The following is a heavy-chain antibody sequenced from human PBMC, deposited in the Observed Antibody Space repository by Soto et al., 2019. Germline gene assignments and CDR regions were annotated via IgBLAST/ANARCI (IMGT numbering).Heavy chain of an antibody. V-gene: IGHV3-48*03. D-gene: IGHD3-10*01. CDR1: GFTFSRFD. Sequence: EVQLVESGGGLVQPGGSLRLSCAASGFTFSRFDLHWVRQAPGKGLEWISYISSRGSTAYYASSVEGRFTISRDNANNSVYLQMDSLRAEDTALYYCTRAAWVPYLSFYWGQGALVTVSS. J-gene: IGHJ4*02. CDR2: ISSRGSTA. CDR3: TRAAWVPYLSFY.